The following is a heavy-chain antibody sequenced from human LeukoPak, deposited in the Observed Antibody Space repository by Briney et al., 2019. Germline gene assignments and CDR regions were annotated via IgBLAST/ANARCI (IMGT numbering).Heavy chain of an antibody. CDR2: ISAYYGTT. CDR3: ASGMYYYDSSGIYAFDI. J-gene: IGHJ3*02. V-gene: IGHV1-18*01. Sequence: SGNSFISFAISWVRQAPGQGLEWMGWISAYYGTTNYAQKFKGRVTMTTDTSTSTVYMELRSLRSDDTAVCYCASGMYYYDSSGIYAFDIWGQGTMVTVSS. CDR1: GNSFISFA. D-gene: IGHD3-22*01.